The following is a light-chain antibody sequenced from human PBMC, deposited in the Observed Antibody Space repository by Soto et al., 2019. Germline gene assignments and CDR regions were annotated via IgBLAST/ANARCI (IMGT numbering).Light chain of an antibody. Sequence: QSVLTQPPSVSGAPGQRVTISCTGSRSNIGAGYDVHWYQQLPGTAPKLLIYGNSNRPSGVPDRFSGSKSGTSASLAITGLQAEDEADYYCQSYDTSLSTLVFGGGTKVTVL. CDR2: GNS. J-gene: IGLJ2*01. V-gene: IGLV1-40*01. CDR3: QSYDTSLSTLV. CDR1: RSNIGAGYD.